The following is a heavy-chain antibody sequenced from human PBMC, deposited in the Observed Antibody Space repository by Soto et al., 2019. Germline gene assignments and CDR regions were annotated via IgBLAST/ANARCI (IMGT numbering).Heavy chain of an antibody. CDR1: GFTFSSYA. J-gene: IGHJ4*02. Sequence: QVQLVESGGGVVQPGRSVRLSCAASGFTFSSYAMHWVRQAPGKGLEWVAVISYDGSKKYYADSVKGRFTISRDNSKNTLYLQMNSLRAEDTAVYYCARDPGSYFDYWGQGTLVTVSS. D-gene: IGHD3-10*01. V-gene: IGHV3-30-3*01. CDR3: ARDPGSYFDY. CDR2: ISYDGSKK.